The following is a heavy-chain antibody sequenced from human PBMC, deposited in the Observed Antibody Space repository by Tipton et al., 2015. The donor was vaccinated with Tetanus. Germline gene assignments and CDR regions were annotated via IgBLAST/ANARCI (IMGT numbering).Heavy chain of an antibody. D-gene: IGHD5-12*01. CDR3: VRDRGLGAYSFGFEY. J-gene: IGHJ4*02. CDR2: IYQTDST. CDR1: GALITTGGYS. V-gene: IGHV4-30-2*01. Sequence: TLSLTCNVSGALITTGGYSWGWIRQPPGQGLEWLGYIYQTDSTYYNPSVRSRLTLSLRRSKNQVSLKLSSVTAADTAVYYCVRDRGLGAYSFGFEYWGQGALVTVSS.